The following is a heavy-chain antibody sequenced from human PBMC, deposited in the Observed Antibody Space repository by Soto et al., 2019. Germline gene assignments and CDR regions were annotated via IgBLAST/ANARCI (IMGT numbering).Heavy chain of an antibody. D-gene: IGHD6-13*01. V-gene: IGHV3-7*01. CDR2: IKQDGSEK. Sequence: GGSLRLSCAASGFTFSSYWMSWVRQAPGKGLEWVANIKQDGSEKYYVDSVKGRFTISRDNAKNSLYLQMNSLRAEDTAVYYCARELAVHGYSSSWSPFFDYWGQGTLVTVSS. J-gene: IGHJ4*02. CDR3: ARELAVHGYSSSWSPFFDY. CDR1: GFTFSSYW.